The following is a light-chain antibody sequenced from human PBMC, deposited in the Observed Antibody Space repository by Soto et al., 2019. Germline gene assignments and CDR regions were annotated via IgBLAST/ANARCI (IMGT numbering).Light chain of an antibody. CDR1: EDISNS. V-gene: IGKV1-33*01. Sequence: DINMTQSPSSLSSSVGERVTITCQASEDISNSLNWYQQQPGKAPKLLIYDASNLETGVQSRFSGSGSGTDSTFTIRSLQPEDLATYYCKQYDHLITFGQGTRLEIK. CDR2: DAS. J-gene: IGKJ5*01. CDR3: KQYDHLIT.